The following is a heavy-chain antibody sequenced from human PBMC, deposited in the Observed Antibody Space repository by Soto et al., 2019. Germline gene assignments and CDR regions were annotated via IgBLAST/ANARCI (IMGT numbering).Heavy chain of an antibody. CDR3: ARSGRITIFGVVIMSYNYYYYYGMDV. CDR2: IIPIFGTA. V-gene: IGHV1-69*13. CDR1: GGTFSSYA. Sequence: SVKVSCKASGGTFSSYAISWVRQAPGQGLEWMGGIIPIFGTANYAQKFQGRVTITADESTSTAYMELSSLRSEDTAVYYCARSGRITIFGVVIMSYNYYYYYGMDVWGQGTTVTVSS. D-gene: IGHD3-3*01. J-gene: IGHJ6*02.